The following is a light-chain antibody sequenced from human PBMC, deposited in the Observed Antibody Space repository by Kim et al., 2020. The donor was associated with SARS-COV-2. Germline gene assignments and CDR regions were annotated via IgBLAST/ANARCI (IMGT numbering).Light chain of an antibody. CDR2: ENN. V-gene: IGLV6-57*03. Sequence: NFMLTQPHSVSESPGKTVTTSCTRGSGSIAGTYVQWYQQRPGGGPTTVIYENNQRPSGVPDRFSGSIDSSSNSASLTISGLKTEDEADYYCQSYDTSALWVFGGGTKLTVL. CDR1: SGSIAGTY. J-gene: IGLJ3*02. CDR3: QSYDTSALWV.